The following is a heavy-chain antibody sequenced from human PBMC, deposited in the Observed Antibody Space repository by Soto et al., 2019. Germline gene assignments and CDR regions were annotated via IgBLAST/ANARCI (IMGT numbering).Heavy chain of an antibody. CDR1: GYNFTNYW. CDR3: VRHDPYEARTNTFDP. V-gene: IGHV5-10-1*01. CDR2: IDPSDSYI. Sequence: SLKISCQGSGYNFTNYWITWARQMSGKGLEWMGRIDPSDSYINYNPSFRGHVTISADKSISTAYLQWNSLRASDSAIYYCVRHDPYEARTNTFDPWGPGTLVTVSS. D-gene: IGHD3-3*01. J-gene: IGHJ5*02.